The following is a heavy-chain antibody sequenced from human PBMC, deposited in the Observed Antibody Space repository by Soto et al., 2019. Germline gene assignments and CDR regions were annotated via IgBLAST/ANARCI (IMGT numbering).Heavy chain of an antibody. CDR3: ARVVVVQAAVIDY. CDR1: GFTFSSYS. J-gene: IGHJ4*02. Sequence: EVQLVESGGGLVKPGGSLRRSCAASGFTFSSYSMNWVRQAPGKGLEWVSSISSSSSYIYYADSVKGRFTISRDNAKNALYLQMNSLRAEDTAVYYCARVVVVQAAVIDYWGQGTLVTGSS. D-gene: IGHD2-2*01. CDR2: ISSSSSYI. V-gene: IGHV3-21*01.